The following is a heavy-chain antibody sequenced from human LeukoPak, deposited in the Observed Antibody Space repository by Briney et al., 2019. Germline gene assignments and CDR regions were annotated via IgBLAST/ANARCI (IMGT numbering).Heavy chain of an antibody. Sequence: PGGSLRLSCAASGFTFSSYALSWVRQAPGKGLEWVSAITGSGSSTYYADSVKGRFTISRDNSKNTLYLQMNSLRAEDTAVYYCAKKKASGRLQSFDYWGQGTLVTVSS. V-gene: IGHV3-23*01. J-gene: IGHJ4*02. CDR2: ITGSGSST. CDR1: GFTFSSYA. CDR3: AKKKASGRLQSFDY. D-gene: IGHD5-24*01.